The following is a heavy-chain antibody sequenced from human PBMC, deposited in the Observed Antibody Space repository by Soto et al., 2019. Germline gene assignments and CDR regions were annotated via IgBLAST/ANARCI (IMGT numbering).Heavy chain of an antibody. J-gene: IGHJ4*02. CDR3: ARDLEDSRYCSGGSCYSGY. CDR1: GGTFSSYT. CDR2: IIPILGIA. D-gene: IGHD2-15*01. Sequence: SVKVSCKASGGTFSSYTISWVRQAPGQGLEWMGRIIPILGIANYAQKFQDRVTITADKSTSTAYMELSSLRSEDTAVYYCARDLEDSRYCSGGSCYSGYWGQGTLVTVSS. V-gene: IGHV1-69*04.